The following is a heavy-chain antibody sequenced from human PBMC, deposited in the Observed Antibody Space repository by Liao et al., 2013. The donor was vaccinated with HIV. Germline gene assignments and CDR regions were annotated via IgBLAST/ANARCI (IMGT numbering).Heavy chain of an antibody. Sequence: QVQLQESGPGLVRPAQTLSLTCSVSGTSISTGGFYWNWIRQPAGKGLEWIGRIHFDGTTNHNPSLVSRVSISLDTFRNQVSLNLTSVTAADTAVYYCARAYTVFGSQGHWYFGLWGRGTRVSVSS. CDR2: IHFDGTT. CDR1: GTSISTGGFY. CDR3: ARAYTVFGSQGHWYFGL. J-gene: IGHJ2*01. V-gene: IGHV4-61*02. D-gene: IGHD3-3*01.